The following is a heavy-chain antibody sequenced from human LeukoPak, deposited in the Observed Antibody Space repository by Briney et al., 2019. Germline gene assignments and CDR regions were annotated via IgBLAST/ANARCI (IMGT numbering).Heavy chain of an antibody. CDR2: IWYDGSNK. CDR1: GFTFNNYG. Sequence: GGSLRLSCEASGFTFNNYGIHWVRQAPGKGLEWVAAIWYDGSNKYYADSVKGRFTISRDNSKNTLYLQMNSLRAEDTAIYYCARGASTGPHFDYWGQGTLVTVSS. J-gene: IGHJ4*02. V-gene: IGHV3-33*01. CDR3: ARGASTGPHFDY.